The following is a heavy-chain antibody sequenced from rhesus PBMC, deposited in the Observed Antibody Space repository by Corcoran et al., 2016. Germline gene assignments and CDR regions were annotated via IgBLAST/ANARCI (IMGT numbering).Heavy chain of an antibody. CDR3: ARDRERQLELYFEF. CDR1: GFTFSSYG. CDR2: ISFDGSKK. D-gene: IGHD6-25*01. V-gene: IGHV3-54*02. J-gene: IGHJ1*01. Sequence: EVQLVESGGGLVQPGGSLRLSCAASGFTFSSYGMHWVRQAPGKGMEWVAVISFDGSKKYYEDSVKDRFIISRDNSKNMLYLQMNDLKWEDTAVYYCARDRERQLELYFEFWGQGALVTVSS.